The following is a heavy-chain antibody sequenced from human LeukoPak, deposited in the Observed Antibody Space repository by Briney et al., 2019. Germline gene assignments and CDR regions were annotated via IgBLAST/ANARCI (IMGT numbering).Heavy chain of an antibody. V-gene: IGHV1-2*02. D-gene: IGHD3-10*01. CDR3: ARLGWFGELSDY. J-gene: IGHJ4*02. CDR1: TFTGYS. Sequence: ASVKVSCKAYTFTGYSMHWLRQAPGQGLEWMGWINPNSGGTSYAHNFQGRVTMTRDTSISTVYVELSRLRSDDTAVYFCARLGWFGELSDYWGQGTLVTVSS. CDR2: INPNSGGT.